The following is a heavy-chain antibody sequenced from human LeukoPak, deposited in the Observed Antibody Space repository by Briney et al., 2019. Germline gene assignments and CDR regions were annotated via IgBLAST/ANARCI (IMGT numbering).Heavy chain of an antibody. D-gene: IGHD4-11*01. Sequence: GGSLRLTCAASELHAMTWVRQGPGKGLEWVSAISRSGGSTYYADSVKGRFTISRDKSNNTMYLQMNSLRAEDTAVYYCARRPRLQTVDYYYYMDVWGKGTTVTVSS. CDR2: ISRSGGST. CDR1: ELHA. J-gene: IGHJ6*03. CDR3: ARRPRLQTVDYYYYMDV. V-gene: IGHV3-23*01.